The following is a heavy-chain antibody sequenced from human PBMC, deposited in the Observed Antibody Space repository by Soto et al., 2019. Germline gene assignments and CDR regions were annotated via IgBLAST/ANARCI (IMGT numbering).Heavy chain of an antibody. D-gene: IGHD3-22*01. CDR1: GGSISSGGYS. V-gene: IGHV4-30-2*01. J-gene: IGHJ3*02. Sequence: QLQLQESGSGLVKPSQTLSLTCAVSGGSISSGGYSWSWIRQPPGKGLEWIGYIYHSGSTYYNPSHKSRVTISVDRSKNQFSLKLSSVTAADTAVYYCARSTYYYDSSGYYYRAFDIWGQGTMVTVSS. CDR2: IYHSGST. CDR3: ARSTYYYDSSGYYYRAFDI.